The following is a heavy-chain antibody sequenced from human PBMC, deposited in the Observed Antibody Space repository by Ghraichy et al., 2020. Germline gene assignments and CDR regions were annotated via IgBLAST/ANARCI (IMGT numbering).Heavy chain of an antibody. Sequence: SETLSLTCTVSGDSISSRSYYWGWIRQPPGKGLEWIGTIYYSGSSYYNPSLKSRVTLSVDTSKNQFSLRLSSVTAADTAVYYCARRLVAGTRYFDYWGQGTLVTVSS. CDR1: GDSISSRSYY. CDR2: IYYSGSS. CDR3: ARRLVAGTRYFDY. D-gene: IGHD6-19*01. V-gene: IGHV4-39*01. J-gene: IGHJ4*02.